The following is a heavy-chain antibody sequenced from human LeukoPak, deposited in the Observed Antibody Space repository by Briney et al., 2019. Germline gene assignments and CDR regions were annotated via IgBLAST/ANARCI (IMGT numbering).Heavy chain of an antibody. CDR3: ARGPEGDLSYNWFDP. Sequence: PGGSLRLSCAASGFPFSSYSMTWVRQAPGKGLEWVSSISRSSSYVFYADSVRGRFTISRDNAKTSVYLQMNSLRAEDTAVYYCARGPEGDLSYNWFDPWGQGTLVTVSS. CDR1: GFPFSSYS. V-gene: IGHV3-21*01. D-gene: IGHD3-10*01. CDR2: ISRSSSYV. J-gene: IGHJ5*02.